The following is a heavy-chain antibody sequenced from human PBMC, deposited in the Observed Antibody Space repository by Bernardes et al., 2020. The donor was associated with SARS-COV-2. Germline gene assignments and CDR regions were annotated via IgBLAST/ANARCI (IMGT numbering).Heavy chain of an antibody. D-gene: IGHD3-22*01. Sequence: ASVKVSCKASGYKFNTYGVSWVRQAPGQGLEWMGWISAYNGNTNYAQKLQGRVTMTTDTSTSTAYMELRSLRSDDTAVYYCARDSGYYDSSGNDYWGQGTLVTVSS. CDR3: ARDSGYYDSSGNDY. J-gene: IGHJ4*02. CDR2: ISAYNGNT. CDR1: GYKFNTYG. V-gene: IGHV1-18*01.